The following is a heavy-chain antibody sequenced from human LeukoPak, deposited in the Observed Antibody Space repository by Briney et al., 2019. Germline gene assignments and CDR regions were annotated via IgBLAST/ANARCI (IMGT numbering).Heavy chain of an antibody. Sequence: SETLSLTCTVSGGSISSHYWSWIRQPPGKGPEWIGYIYYSGSTNYNPSLKSRVTISVDTSKNQFSLKLSSVTAADTAVYYCAREIAVAGHIDYWGQGTLVTVSS. CDR3: AREIAVAGHIDY. V-gene: IGHV4-59*11. J-gene: IGHJ4*02. D-gene: IGHD6-19*01. CDR2: IYYSGST. CDR1: GGSISSHY.